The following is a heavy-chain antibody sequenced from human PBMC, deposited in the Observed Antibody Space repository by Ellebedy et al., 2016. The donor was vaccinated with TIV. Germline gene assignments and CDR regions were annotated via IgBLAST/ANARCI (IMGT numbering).Heavy chain of an antibody. CDR2: IKSKTDGGTT. J-gene: IGHJ4*02. Sequence: GESLKISCAASGFTFSNAWMNWVRQAPGKGLEWVGRIKSKTDGGTTDYAAPVKGRFTISRDDSKNTLYLQMNSLKTEDTAVYYCTTDLWFGERGYWGQGTLVTVSS. CDR1: GFTFSNAW. D-gene: IGHD3-10*01. CDR3: TTDLWFGERGY. V-gene: IGHV3-15*07.